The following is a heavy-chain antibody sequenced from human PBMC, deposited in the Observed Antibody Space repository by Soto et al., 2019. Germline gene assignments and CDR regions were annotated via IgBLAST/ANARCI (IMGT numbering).Heavy chain of an antibody. CDR1: GFSLSTSGVG. Sequence: QITLKESGPTLVKPTQPLTLTCTFSGFSLSTSGVGVGWIRQPPGKALEWLALIYWDDNKRYSPSLKTRLTITKDTSKNQVVLTMTNIDPVDTATYYCAHRIVTNNWFDPWGQGTLVTVSS. D-gene: IGHD3-22*01. CDR3: AHRIVTNNWFDP. V-gene: IGHV2-5*02. CDR2: IYWDDNK. J-gene: IGHJ5*02.